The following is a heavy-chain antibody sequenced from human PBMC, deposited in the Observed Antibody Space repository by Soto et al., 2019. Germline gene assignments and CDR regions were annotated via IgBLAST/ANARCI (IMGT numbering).Heavy chain of an antibody. J-gene: IGHJ4*02. CDR2: IHPNSGGT. CDR1: GYTFTGYH. D-gene: IGHD1-26*01. Sequence: GASVKVSCKASGYTFTGYHIHWVRQAPGQGLDWMGWIHPNSGGTNYAREFQGRVTMTRDTSISTAYMELTSLRSDDTAVYYCARILSEEVGALDYWGQGTLVTVSS. V-gene: IGHV1-2*02. CDR3: ARILSEEVGALDY.